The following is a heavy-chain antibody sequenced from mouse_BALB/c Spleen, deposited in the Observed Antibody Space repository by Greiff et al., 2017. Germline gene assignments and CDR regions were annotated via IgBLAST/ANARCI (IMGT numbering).Heavy chain of an antibody. V-gene: IGHV3-2*02. J-gene: IGHJ3*01. CDR1: GYSITSDYA. CDR3: ARDHYYGSSQAY. CDR2: ISYSGST. D-gene: IGHD1-1*01. Sequence: EVQGVESGPGLVKPSQSLSLTCTVTGYSITSDYAWNWIRQFPGNKLEWMGYISYSGSTSYNPSLKSRISITRDTSKNQFFLQLNSVTTEDTATYYCARDHYYGSSQAYWGQGTLVTVSA.